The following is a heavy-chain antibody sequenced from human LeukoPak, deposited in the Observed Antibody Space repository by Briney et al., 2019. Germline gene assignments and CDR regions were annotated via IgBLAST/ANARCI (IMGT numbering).Heavy chain of an antibody. D-gene: IGHD1-1*01. Sequence: SVKVPCKASGGTFSSYAISWVRQAPGQGLEWMGGIIPIFGTANYAQKFQGRVTITADESTSTAYMELSSLRSEDTAVYYCASMLERRGSSDYWGQGTLVTVSS. V-gene: IGHV1-69*13. CDR3: ASMLERRGSSDY. J-gene: IGHJ4*02. CDR1: GGTFSSYA. CDR2: IIPIFGTA.